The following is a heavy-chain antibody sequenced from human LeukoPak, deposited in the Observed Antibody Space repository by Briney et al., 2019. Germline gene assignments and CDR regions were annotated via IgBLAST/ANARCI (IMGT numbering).Heavy chain of an antibody. CDR3: ARLRRVPAAITRFYYYYYMDV. V-gene: IGHV4-34*01. Sequence: PSETLSLTCAVYGGSFSGYYWSWIRQPPGKGLEWIGEINHSGSTNYNPSLKSRVTISVDTSKNQFSLKLSSMTAADTAVYYCARLRRVPAAITRFYYYYYMDVWGKGTTVTVSS. CDR2: INHSGST. J-gene: IGHJ6*03. D-gene: IGHD2-2*01. CDR1: GGSFSGYY.